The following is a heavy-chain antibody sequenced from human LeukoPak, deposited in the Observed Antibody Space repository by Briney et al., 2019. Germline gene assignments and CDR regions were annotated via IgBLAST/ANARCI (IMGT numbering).Heavy chain of an antibody. V-gene: IGHV4-31*03. CDR1: GGSISSGGYY. J-gene: IGHJ4*02. Sequence: PSETLSLTCTVSGGSISSGGYYWSWIRQHPGKGLEWIGYIYYSGSTYYNPSLKSRVTISVDTSKNQLSLKLSAVTAADRTVYYCARGLRSHYYFDDWGQGTLVTV. CDR3: ARGLRSHYYFDD. D-gene: IGHD1-26*01. CDR2: IYYSGST.